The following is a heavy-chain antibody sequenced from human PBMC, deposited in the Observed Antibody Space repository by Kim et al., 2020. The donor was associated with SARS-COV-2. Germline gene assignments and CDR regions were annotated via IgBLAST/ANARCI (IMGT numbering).Heavy chain of an antibody. Sequence: ANYAQKFQGRVTITADESTSTAYMELSSMRSEDTAVYYCARDQRGAMIGGWGQGTLVTVSS. V-gene: IGHV1-69*01. CDR2: A. D-gene: IGHD3-22*01. J-gene: IGHJ4*02. CDR3: ARDQRGAMIGG.